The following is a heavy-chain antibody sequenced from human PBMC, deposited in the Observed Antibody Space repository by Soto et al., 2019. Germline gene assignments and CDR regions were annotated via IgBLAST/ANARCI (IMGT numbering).Heavy chain of an antibody. CDR3: ARDHRASGTYYFNP. J-gene: IGHJ5*02. D-gene: IGHD3-10*01. CDR1: GGSISTDY. CDR2: IYYSGST. V-gene: IGHV4-59*01. Sequence: SESLSLTCTVSGGSISTDYWSWIRQPPGKGLEWIGYIYYSGSTDYNPSLESRVTISVDTSKNQFSLNLTSVTAADTAVYYCARDHRASGTYYFNPWGQGTLVTVSS.